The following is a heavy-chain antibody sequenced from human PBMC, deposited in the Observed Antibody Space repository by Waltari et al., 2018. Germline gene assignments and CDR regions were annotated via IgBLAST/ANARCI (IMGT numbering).Heavy chain of an antibody. V-gene: IGHV3-48*03. J-gene: IGHJ3*02. Sequence: EVQLVESGGGLVQPGGSLRLSCAASGFTFSSYEMNWVRQAPGKGLEWVSYISSSGSTISYADSVKGRFTISRDNAKNSLYLQMNSLRAEDTAVYYCARVMEDYYDSSYPHNGDAFDIWGQGTMVTVSS. CDR2: ISSSGSTI. CDR1: GFTFSSYE. CDR3: ARVMEDYYDSSYPHNGDAFDI. D-gene: IGHD3-22*01.